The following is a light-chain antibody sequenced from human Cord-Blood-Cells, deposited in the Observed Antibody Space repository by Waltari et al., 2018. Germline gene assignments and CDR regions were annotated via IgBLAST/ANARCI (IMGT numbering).Light chain of an antibody. CDR3: QQRSNWWT. V-gene: IGKV3-11*01. CDR1: QSVSRY. Sequence: EIVLTQTLATLSLSPGESATLSCRASQSVSRYFAWYQQKPGQAPRLLIYDASNRATGIPARFSGSGSGTDFTLTISSLEPEDFAVYYCQQRSNWWTFGQGTKVEIK. J-gene: IGKJ1*01. CDR2: DAS.